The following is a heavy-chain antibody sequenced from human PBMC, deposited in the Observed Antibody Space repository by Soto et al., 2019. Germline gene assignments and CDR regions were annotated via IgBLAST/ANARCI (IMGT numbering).Heavy chain of an antibody. J-gene: IGHJ5*02. V-gene: IGHV3-15*01. CDR3: VTEIFRGEGCFDH. D-gene: IGHD3-10*01. CDR2: IKSETDGGTT. Sequence: EVQLVESGGGLVRPGGSLRLSCAASGFIFSNAWMSWVRQAPGKGLEWVGRIKSETDGGTTDYAAPVKGRFTISRDDSKNMLYLQMNSLKTEDTGVYYCVTEIFRGEGCFDHWGQGTLVTVSS. CDR1: GFIFSNAW.